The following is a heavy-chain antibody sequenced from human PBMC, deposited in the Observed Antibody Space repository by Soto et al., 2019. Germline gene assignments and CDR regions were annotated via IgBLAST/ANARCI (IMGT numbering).Heavy chain of an antibody. V-gene: IGHV1-2*04. Sequence: ASVKVSCKASGYTFIDYYMHWVRQAPGQGPEWMGCINPKGGGTKYAQKFQDWVTMTWDTSISTAYMELNRLRSGDTAVYYCARESVALTKDFDYWGQGTLVTVSS. CDR2: INPKGGGT. CDR3: ARESVALTKDFDY. CDR1: GYTFIDYY. D-gene: IGHD4-17*01. J-gene: IGHJ4*02.